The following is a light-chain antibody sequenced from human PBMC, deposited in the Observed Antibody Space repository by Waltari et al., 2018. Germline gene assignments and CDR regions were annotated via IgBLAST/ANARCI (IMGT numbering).Light chain of an antibody. J-gene: IGLJ2*01. V-gene: IGLV2-23*02. Sequence: QSALTQPASVSGSPGQSITISCTGTRSDVGNYDLASWYQHHPGKVPKLMIYEVTNRPSGVSNRFSGSKSGNTASLTISGLQADDEADYYGSSYAGNSVLFGGGTKLTVL. CDR3: SSYAGNSVL. CDR1: RSDVGNYDL. CDR2: EVT.